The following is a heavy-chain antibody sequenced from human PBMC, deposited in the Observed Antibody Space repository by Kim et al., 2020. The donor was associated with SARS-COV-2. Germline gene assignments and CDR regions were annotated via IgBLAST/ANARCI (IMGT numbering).Heavy chain of an antibody. CDR2: IIPIFGTA. V-gene: IGHV1-69*13. CDR3: ARNRMMLSYDAFDI. Sequence: SVKVSCKASGGTFSSYAISWVRQAPGQGLEWMGGIIPIFGTANYAQKFQGRVTITADESTSTAYMELSSLRSEDTAVYYCARNRMMLSYDAFDIWGQGTMVTVSS. D-gene: IGHD3-16*01. J-gene: IGHJ3*02. CDR1: GGTFSSYA.